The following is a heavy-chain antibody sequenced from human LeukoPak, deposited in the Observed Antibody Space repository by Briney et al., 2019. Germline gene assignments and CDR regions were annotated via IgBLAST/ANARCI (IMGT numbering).Heavy chain of an antibody. CDR2: ISGTGEIT. D-gene: IGHD6-13*01. J-gene: IGHJ2*01. CDR1: GFTFTKYA. CDR3: ARGSGSSWYFYFDF. V-gene: IGHV3-23*01. Sequence: PGGSLRLSCAGSGFTFTKYAMSWVRQAPGKGLEWVSSISGTGEITYYADSMKGRFTISRDNSKYTLYLQMNSLRAEDTALYHCARGSGSSWYFYFDFWGRGTLVTVSS.